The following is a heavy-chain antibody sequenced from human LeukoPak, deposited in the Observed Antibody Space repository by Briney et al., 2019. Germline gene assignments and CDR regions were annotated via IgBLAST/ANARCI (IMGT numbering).Heavy chain of an antibody. V-gene: IGHV1-2*06. CDR3: ARDHLLWFGELSLFHYYYYGMDV. Sequence: ASVKVSCKASGYTFTGYYMHWVRQAPGQGLEWMGRINPNSGGTNYAQKFQGRVTMTRDTSISTAYMELSRLRSDDTAVYYCARDHLLWFGELSLFHYYYYGMDVWGQGTTVTVS. D-gene: IGHD3-10*01. CDR1: GYTFTGYY. CDR2: INPNSGGT. J-gene: IGHJ6*02.